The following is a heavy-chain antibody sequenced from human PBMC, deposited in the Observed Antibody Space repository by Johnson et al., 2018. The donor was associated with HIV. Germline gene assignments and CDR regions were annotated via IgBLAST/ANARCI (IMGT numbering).Heavy chain of an antibody. D-gene: IGHD3-16*02. Sequence: VESGGGLVQPGRSLRLSCAASGFTFDDYAMHWVRQAPGKGLEWVSGISWNSGSIGYAYSVKGRFTISRDNAKNSLYLQMNSLGAEDTAVYYCARDRVVTFGGVIGRGALDIWGQGTMVTVSS. V-gene: IGHV3-9*01. J-gene: IGHJ3*02. CDR3: ARDRVVTFGGVIGRGALDI. CDR1: GFTFDDYA. CDR2: ISWNSGSI.